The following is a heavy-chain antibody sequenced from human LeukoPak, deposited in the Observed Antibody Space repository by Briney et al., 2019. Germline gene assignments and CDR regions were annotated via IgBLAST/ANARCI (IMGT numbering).Heavy chain of an antibody. J-gene: IGHJ4*02. CDR1: GYNFATYG. CDR2: ISAYNDKT. V-gene: IGHV1-18*01. Sequence: ASVKVSCKASGYNFATYGISWVRQAPGQGLEWMGWISAYNDKTNYAQKFQGRVTMTTDTSTSTAYMELRSLRSDDTAVYYCARDDSSGYYSYWGQGTLVTVSS. D-gene: IGHD3-22*01. CDR3: ARDDSSGYYSY.